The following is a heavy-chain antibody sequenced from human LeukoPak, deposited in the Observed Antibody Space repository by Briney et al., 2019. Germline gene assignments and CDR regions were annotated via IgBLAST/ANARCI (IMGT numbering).Heavy chain of an antibody. CDR2: IYNSGST. J-gene: IGHJ4*02. D-gene: IGHD6-25*01. CDR3: ARGGTGYIDY. CDR1: GGSISSSTYY. Sequence: SSETLSLTCSVSGGSISSSTYYWGWIRQPPGKGLEWIGNIYNSGSTYYNPSLKSRVTISVDKSKNQFSLKVSSVTAADTAVYYCARGGTGYIDYWGQGTLVTVSS. V-gene: IGHV4-39*07.